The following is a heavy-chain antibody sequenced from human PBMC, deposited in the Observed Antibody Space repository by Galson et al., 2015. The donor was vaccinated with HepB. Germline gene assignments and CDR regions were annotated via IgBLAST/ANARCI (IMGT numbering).Heavy chain of an antibody. Sequence: LSLTCTVSGGSINSSNYYWVWIRQSPGKGLEWIGSMHYSGGTYQNPSLKSRVTISIDPSKNQFSLKLSSVTAADTAVYYCARDSAYSMIVVVPYWYFDLWGRGTLVTVSS. D-gene: IGHD3-22*01. CDR1: GGSINSSNYY. J-gene: IGHJ2*01. CDR2: MHYSGGT. V-gene: IGHV4-39*07. CDR3: ARDSAYSMIVVVPYWYFDL.